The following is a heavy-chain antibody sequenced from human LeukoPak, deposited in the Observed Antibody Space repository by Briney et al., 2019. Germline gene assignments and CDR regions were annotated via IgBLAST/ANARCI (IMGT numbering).Heavy chain of an antibody. CDR3: AEYVYFSLDF. Sequence: PSQTLSLTCTVSGGSISNHFWSWLRQPPGKGLEWIGYIYYTGSTRYNPSLASRVTISVDTSKNQFSLKLNSVTAADTAVYYCAEYVYFSLDFWGQGSLVTVSS. D-gene: IGHD1-14*01. V-gene: IGHV4-59*11. CDR2: IYYTGST. J-gene: IGHJ4*02. CDR1: GGSISNHF.